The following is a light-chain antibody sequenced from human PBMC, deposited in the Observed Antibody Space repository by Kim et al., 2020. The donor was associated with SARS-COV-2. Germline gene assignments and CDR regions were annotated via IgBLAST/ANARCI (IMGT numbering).Light chain of an antibody. CDR3: QHYGSSPF. V-gene: IGKV3-20*01. Sequence: ETVLTQSPGTLSLSPGERATLSCRASQSVSSSYLAWYQQKPGQAPRLLIYGASSRATGIPDRCSGSGSGTDFTLTISRLEPEDVAVYYCQHYGSSPFFGPGTKVDIK. CDR2: GAS. CDR1: QSVSSSY. J-gene: IGKJ3*01.